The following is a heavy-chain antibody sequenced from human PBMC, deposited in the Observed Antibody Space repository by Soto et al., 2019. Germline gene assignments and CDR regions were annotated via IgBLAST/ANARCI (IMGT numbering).Heavy chain of an antibody. Sequence: EVQLVESGRGLVKPGGSLRLSCAASGFTFSSYSMNWVRQAPGKGLEWVSSISSSSSYIYYADSVKGRFTISRDNAKNSLYLQMNSLRAEDTAVYYCARAPTSVTPNWFDPWGQGTLVTVSS. J-gene: IGHJ5*02. V-gene: IGHV3-21*01. CDR1: GFTFSSYS. CDR3: ARAPTSVTPNWFDP. D-gene: IGHD2-21*02. CDR2: ISSSSSYI.